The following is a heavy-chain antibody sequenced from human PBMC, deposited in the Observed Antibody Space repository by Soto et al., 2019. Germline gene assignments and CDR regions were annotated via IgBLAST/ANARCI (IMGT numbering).Heavy chain of an antibody. CDR2: INHSGST. V-gene: IGHV4-34*01. CDR1: GGSFSGYY. D-gene: IGHD3-16*02. CDR3: ARGSRPGDYVWGSYRYLFDY. Sequence: SETLSLTCAVYGGSFSGYYWSWIRQPPVKGLEWIGEINHSGSTNYNPSLKSRVTISVDTSKNQFSLKLSSVTAADTAVYYCARGSRPGDYVWGSYRYLFDYWGQGTLVTVSS. J-gene: IGHJ4*02.